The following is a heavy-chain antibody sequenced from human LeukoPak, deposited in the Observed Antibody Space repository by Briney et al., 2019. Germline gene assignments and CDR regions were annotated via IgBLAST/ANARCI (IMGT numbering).Heavy chain of an antibody. Sequence: GGSLRLSCAASGFTFSSYAMHWVRQAPGKGLEYVSAISGSGGSTYYADSVKGRFTISRDNSKSTLYLQMNSLRAEDTAVYYCAKSYSSGYYYYGMDVWGQGTTVTVSS. CDR1: GFTFSSYA. CDR2: ISGSGGST. V-gene: IGHV3-23*01. D-gene: IGHD6-25*01. J-gene: IGHJ6*02. CDR3: AKSYSSGYYYYGMDV.